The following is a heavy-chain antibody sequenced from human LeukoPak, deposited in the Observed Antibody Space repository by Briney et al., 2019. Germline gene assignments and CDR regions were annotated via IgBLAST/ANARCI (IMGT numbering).Heavy chain of an antibody. CDR2: ISGSGGST. D-gene: IGHD6-13*01. CDR3: ALIAAAGPNWFDP. J-gene: IGHJ5*02. V-gene: IGHV3-23*01. Sequence: TGGSLRLSCAASGFTFSSYAMSWVRQAPGKGLEWVSAISGSGGSTYYADSVKGRFTISRDNPKNTLYLQMNSLRAEDTAVYYCALIAAAGPNWFDPWGQGTLVTVSS. CDR1: GFTFSSYA.